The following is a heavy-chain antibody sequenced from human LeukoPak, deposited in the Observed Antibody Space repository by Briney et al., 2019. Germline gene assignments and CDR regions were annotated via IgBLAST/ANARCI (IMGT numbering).Heavy chain of an antibody. D-gene: IGHD2-2*01. CDR1: GFTFSNFV. J-gene: IGHJ4*02. Sequence: GGSLRLSCAASGFTFSNFVMSWVRQAPGKGLEWVSTISGGGGSSYYGDSVRGRFTASRDNSKNTLYLQMNSLRAEDTVVYYCAKRDIVVAASDYWGQGTLVTVSS. CDR3: AKRDIVVAASDY. CDR2: ISGGGGSS. V-gene: IGHV3-23*01.